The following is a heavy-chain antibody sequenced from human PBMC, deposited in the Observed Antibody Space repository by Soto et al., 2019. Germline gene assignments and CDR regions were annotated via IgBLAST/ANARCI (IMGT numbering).Heavy chain of an antibody. CDR2: ITASSSST. J-gene: IGHJ4*02. Sequence: GGSLRLSCVASGFTFSIYNMDWVRQSPGKGLEWIASITASSSSTSYADSVRGRFTISRDNARNSLYLQMDSLRAEDTVVYYCATGQDFGDYHDWGQGTLVTVSS. D-gene: IGHD4-17*01. V-gene: IGHV3-21*01. CDR3: ATGQDFGDYHD. CDR1: GFTFSIYN.